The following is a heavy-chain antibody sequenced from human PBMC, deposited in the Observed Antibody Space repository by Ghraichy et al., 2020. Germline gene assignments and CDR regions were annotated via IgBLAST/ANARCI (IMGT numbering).Heavy chain of an antibody. CDR3: ARGGFSFGY. Sequence: SCAASGFTFNNYWMTWVRQAPGKGLELVANIKEDGSETYHVDSVKGRFTISRDNAKNSLYLQMNSLRVEDTAVYFCARGGFSFGYWGQGTLVTVSS. J-gene: IGHJ1*01. D-gene: IGHD5-18*01. V-gene: IGHV3-7*03. CDR2: IKEDGSET. CDR1: GFTFNNYW.